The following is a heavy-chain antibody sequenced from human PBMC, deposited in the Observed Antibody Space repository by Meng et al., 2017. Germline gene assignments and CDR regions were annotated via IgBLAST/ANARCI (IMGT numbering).Heavy chain of an antibody. CDR1: GFTFSSYA. CDR3: ARVGSSGNRFDP. CDR2: ISYDGSNK. J-gene: IGHJ5*02. D-gene: IGHD6-19*01. V-gene: IGHV3-30*04. Sequence: QVSLVESGGGVGQPGRSLRLSCAASGFTFSSYAMHWVRQAPGKGLEWVAVISYDGSNKYYADSVKGRFTISRDNSKNTLYLQMNSLRAEDTAVYYCARVGSSGNRFDPWGQGTLVTVSS.